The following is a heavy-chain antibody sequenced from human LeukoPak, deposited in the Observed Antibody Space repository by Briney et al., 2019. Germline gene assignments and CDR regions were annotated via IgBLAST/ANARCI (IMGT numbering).Heavy chain of an antibody. Sequence: SETLSLTCTVSGGSVSSSSYYWGWIRQPPGKGLEWIGTIYYDGSTYYNPSLKSRVTISVDTSKNQFSLKLSSVTAADTAVYYCARVSGSYYGYWGQGTLVTVSS. CDR3: ARVSGSYYGY. J-gene: IGHJ4*02. CDR1: GGSVSSSSYY. V-gene: IGHV4-39*07. D-gene: IGHD1-26*01. CDR2: IYYDGST.